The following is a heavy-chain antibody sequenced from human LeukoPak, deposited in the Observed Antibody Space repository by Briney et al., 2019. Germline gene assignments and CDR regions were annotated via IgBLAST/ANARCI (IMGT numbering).Heavy chain of an antibody. CDR1: GGSISPSY. J-gene: IGHJ5*02. V-gene: IGHV4-59*08. D-gene: IGHD2-8*01. CDR2: IHYTGST. CDR3: ARHNWTKTWFGP. Sequence: PSETLSLTCTVSGGSISPSYWTWIRQPPGKGLEWIGYIHYTGSTDYNPSLKSRVTISVDTSKNQFSLKLNSVTAADTAVYYCARHNWTKTWFGPWGQGTLVTVSS.